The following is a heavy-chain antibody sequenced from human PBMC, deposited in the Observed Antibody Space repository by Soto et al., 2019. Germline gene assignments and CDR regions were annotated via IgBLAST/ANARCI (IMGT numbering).Heavy chain of an antibody. Sequence: QVPLVESGGGVVQPGRSLRLSCAASGFTFSSYGMHWVRQAPGKGLEWVAVIWYDGSNKYYADSVKGRFTISRDNSKNPLYLQMNSLRAEDTAVYYCARAVAGTAPWFDPWGQGTLVTVSS. CDR3: ARAVAGTAPWFDP. D-gene: IGHD6-19*01. CDR2: IWYDGSNK. V-gene: IGHV3-33*01. J-gene: IGHJ5*02. CDR1: GFTFSSYG.